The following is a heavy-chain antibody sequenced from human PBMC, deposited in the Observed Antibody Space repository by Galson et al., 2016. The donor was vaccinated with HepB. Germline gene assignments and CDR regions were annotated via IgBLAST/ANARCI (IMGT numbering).Heavy chain of an antibody. J-gene: IGHJ4*02. D-gene: IGHD2-2*01. CDR2: IIPMFGTS. Sequence: SVKVSCKASGGTFSSYVTSWLRQAPGQGLEWMGGIIPMFGTSNYAQKFQGRVTITADESTSTAYMDLSSLRSDDTAVYYCAQSFTVTLPAAKYFDSWGQGTLVTVSS. CDR3: AQSFTVTLPAAKYFDS. CDR1: GGTFSSYV. V-gene: IGHV1-69*13.